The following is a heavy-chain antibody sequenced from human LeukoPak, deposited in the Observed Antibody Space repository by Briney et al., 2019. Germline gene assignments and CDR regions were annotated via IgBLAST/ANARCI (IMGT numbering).Heavy chain of an antibody. CDR1: GYTFTAYY. J-gene: IGHJ4*02. CDR3: ARAKVLVPDH. CDR2: INPNSGGT. Sequence: ASVKVSCKASGYTFTAYYMHWMRRARGQGPEWMGWINPNSGGTNFAQKFQGRVTMTSDTSISTAYMELSSLRSDDTAIYYCARAKVLVPDHWGQGTLVTVSS. V-gene: IGHV1-2*02.